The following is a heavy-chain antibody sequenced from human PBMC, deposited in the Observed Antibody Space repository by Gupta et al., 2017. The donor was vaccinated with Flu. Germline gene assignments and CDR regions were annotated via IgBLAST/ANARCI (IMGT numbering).Heavy chain of an antibody. CDR3: AKDDLGYCSSSSCRFAS. V-gene: IGHV3-9*01. D-gene: IGHD2-15*01. Sequence: EVDLVESGGGLVQPGGSLRLSCVASGFIFGDFAMHWVRQRPGKGLEWVSGISWDSKSKTYGDPVKGRLTISRDNAKNSVYLQMSSLKAEDTAFYYCAKDDLGYCSSSSCRFASWGQGTLVTVS. CDR2: ISWDSKSK. J-gene: IGHJ4*02. CDR1: GFIFGDFA.